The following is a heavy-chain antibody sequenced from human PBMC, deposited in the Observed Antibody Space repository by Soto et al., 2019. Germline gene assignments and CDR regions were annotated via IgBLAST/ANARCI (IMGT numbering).Heavy chain of an antibody. Sequence: QVQLVESGGGVVQSGRTLRLSCAASGFTFSSYGMHWVRQAPGKGLEWVALVWFDGSKKYYADSVKGRFTISRDNSKKTLYLQMNSLRVVDTAVYYCAREGRAYCGGDCSLFDNWGQGTLVTVSS. V-gene: IGHV3-33*01. CDR3: AREGRAYCGGDCSLFDN. CDR2: VWFDGSKK. J-gene: IGHJ4*02. D-gene: IGHD2-21*02. CDR1: GFTFSSYG.